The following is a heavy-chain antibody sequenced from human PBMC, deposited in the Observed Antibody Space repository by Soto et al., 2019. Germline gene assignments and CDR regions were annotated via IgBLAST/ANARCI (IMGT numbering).Heavy chain of an antibody. CDR3: ARCASGGYYNYCAMDV. CDR1: GFTFSTYS. J-gene: IGHJ6*02. Sequence: EVQLVESGGGLVQPGGSLRLSCAASGFTFSTYSLTWVRQAPGKGLEWVSYISGRSSAIYYADSVKGRFTISRDNAKNSLYLQMNSLRDEDTAVYYCARCASGGYYNYCAMDVWGQGTNVTVSS. CDR2: ISGRSSAI. D-gene: IGHD2-15*01. V-gene: IGHV3-48*02.